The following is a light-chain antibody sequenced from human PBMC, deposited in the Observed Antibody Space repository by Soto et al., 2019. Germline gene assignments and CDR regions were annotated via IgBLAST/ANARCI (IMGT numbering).Light chain of an antibody. CDR2: SAS. V-gene: IGKV1-39*01. Sequence: DIQMTQSPSSLSASVGDSVTITCRTSQTINNYLTWYQQKPGKAPQLLVYSASTLQSGVPSRFSGSGSATEVTLTISSLQHHEVVTYYYQQAYSFPITFGQGTRLEIK. CDR1: QTINNY. CDR3: QQAYSFPIT. J-gene: IGKJ5*01.